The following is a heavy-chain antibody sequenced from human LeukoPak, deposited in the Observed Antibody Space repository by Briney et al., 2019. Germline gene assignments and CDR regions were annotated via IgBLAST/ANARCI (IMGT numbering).Heavy chain of an antibody. Sequence: PSETLSLTCTVSGGSISSSSYYWGWIRQPPGKGLEWIGSIYYSGSTYYNPSLKSRVTISVDTSKNQFSLKLSSVTAADTAVYYCATLPGYCSSTSCYAGKILDYWGQGTLVTVSS. V-gene: IGHV4-39*07. D-gene: IGHD2-2*03. CDR1: GGSISSSSYY. J-gene: IGHJ4*02. CDR2: IYYSGST. CDR3: ATLPGYCSSTSCYAGKILDY.